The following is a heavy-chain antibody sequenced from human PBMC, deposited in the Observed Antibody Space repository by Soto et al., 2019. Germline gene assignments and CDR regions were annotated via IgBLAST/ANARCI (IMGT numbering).Heavy chain of an antibody. Sequence: PGGSLRLSCAAPGFTFSSYGMHWVRQAPGKGLEWVAVISYDGSNKYYADSVKGRFTISRDNSKNTLYLQMNSLRAEDTAVYYCAKDFFVVVPAAIKDYGMDVWGQGTTVTVSS. D-gene: IGHD2-2*01. V-gene: IGHV3-30*18. CDR2: ISYDGSNK. CDR1: GFTFSSYG. CDR3: AKDFFVVVPAAIKDYGMDV. J-gene: IGHJ6*02.